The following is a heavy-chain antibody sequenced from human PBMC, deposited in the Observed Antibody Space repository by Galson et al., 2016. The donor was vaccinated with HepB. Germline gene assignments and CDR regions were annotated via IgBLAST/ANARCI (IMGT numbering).Heavy chain of an antibody. V-gene: IGHV1-18*01. Sequence: SVKVSCKASGYTFTTSGISWVRQAPEQGLEWMGWISTYSGNTKYAQKFQGGLTLTTDSSTTTAYMALRSLRFDDTALYYCARDVQYRFDSWGQGTLVTVSS. D-gene: IGHD2/OR15-2a*01. CDR1: GYTFTTSG. J-gene: IGHJ4*02. CDR3: ARDVQYRFDS. CDR2: ISTYSGNT.